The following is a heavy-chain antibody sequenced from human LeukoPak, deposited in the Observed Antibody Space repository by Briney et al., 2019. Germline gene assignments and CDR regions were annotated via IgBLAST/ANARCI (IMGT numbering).Heavy chain of an antibody. J-gene: IGHJ4*02. D-gene: IGHD4-17*01. CDR3: ARLYGDYGGLGY. Sequence: SGPTLVKPTQTLTLTCTFSGFSLSTSGMCVSWIRQPPGKALEWLARIDWDDDRYYSTSLKTRLTISKDTSKNQVVLTMTNMDPGGTATYYCARLYGDYGGLGYWGQGTLVTVSS. CDR1: GFSLSTSGMC. CDR2: IDWDDDR. V-gene: IGHV2-70*11.